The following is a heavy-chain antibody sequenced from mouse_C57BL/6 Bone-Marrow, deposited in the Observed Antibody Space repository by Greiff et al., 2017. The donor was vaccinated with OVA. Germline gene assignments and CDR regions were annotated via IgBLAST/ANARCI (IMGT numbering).Heavy chain of an antibody. V-gene: IGHV1-81*01. D-gene: IGHD1-1*01. CDR3: ARLYYGDYWYFDI. CDR2: IYPRSGNT. CDR1: GYTFTSYG. J-gene: IGHJ1*01. Sequence: QVQLKQSGAELVKPGASVKLSCKASGYTFTSYGISWVKQSPGQGLEWIGEIYPRSGNTYYNEKFKGKVTLTADKSYSTAYMELSSLTSEDSAVYVCARLYYGDYWYFDICCSGPAVTVTS.